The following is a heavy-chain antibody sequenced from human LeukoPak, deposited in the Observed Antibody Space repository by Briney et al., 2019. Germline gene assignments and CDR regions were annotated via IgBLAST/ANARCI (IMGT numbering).Heavy chain of an antibody. CDR2: ISWNSGSI. CDR3: AKSEWELLGPYFDY. CDR1: GFTFNNYA. D-gene: IGHD1-26*01. V-gene: IGHV3-9*01. Sequence: GGSLRLSCAASGFTFNNYAMPWVRHAPGKGLEWVSGISWNSGSIGYADSVKGRFTISRDNAKNSLYLQMNSLRAEDTALYYCAKSEWELLGPYFDYWGQGTLVTVSS. J-gene: IGHJ4*02.